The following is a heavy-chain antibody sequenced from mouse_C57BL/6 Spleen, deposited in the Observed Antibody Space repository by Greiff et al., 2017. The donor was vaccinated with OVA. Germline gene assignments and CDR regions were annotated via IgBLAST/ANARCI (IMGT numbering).Heavy chain of an antibody. J-gene: IGHJ1*03. D-gene: IGHD1-1*01. CDR1: GYTFTSYW. V-gene: IGHV1-69*01. CDR2: IDPSDSYT. Sequence: QVQLQQPGAELVMPGASVKLSCKASGYTFTSYWMHWVKQRPGQGLEWIGEIDPSDSYTNYNQKFKGKSTLTVDKSSSTAYMQLSSLTSEDSAVYYGARRDGSIYWYFDVWGTGTTVTVSS. CDR3: ARRDGSIYWYFDV.